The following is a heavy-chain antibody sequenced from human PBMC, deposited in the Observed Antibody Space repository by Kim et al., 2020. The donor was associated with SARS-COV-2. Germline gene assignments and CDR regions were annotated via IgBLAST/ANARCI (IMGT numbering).Heavy chain of an antibody. CDR3: ARDSCSSTSCYSSPLNFDY. D-gene: IGHD2-2*01. CDR2: TYYRSKWYN. CDR1: GDSVSSNSAA. Sequence: SQTLSLTCAISGDSVSSNSAAWNWIRQSPSRGLEWLGRTYYRSKWYNDYAVSVKSRITINPDTSKNQFSLQLNSVTPEDTAVYYCARDSCSSTSCYSSPLNFDYWGQGTLVTVSS. V-gene: IGHV6-1*01. J-gene: IGHJ4*02.